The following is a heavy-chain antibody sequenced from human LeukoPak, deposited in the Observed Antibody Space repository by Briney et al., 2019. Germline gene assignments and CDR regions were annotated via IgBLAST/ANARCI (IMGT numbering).Heavy chain of an antibody. Sequence: ASVKVSCKVSGYTLTELSMHWVRQAPGRGLEWMGGFDPEDGETIYAQKFQGRVTMTEDTSTDTAYMELSSLRSEDTAVYYCATGLGIAVGKINFDYWGQGTLVTVSS. D-gene: IGHD6-19*01. J-gene: IGHJ4*02. V-gene: IGHV1-24*01. CDR3: ATGLGIAVGKINFDY. CDR1: GYTLTELS. CDR2: FDPEDGET.